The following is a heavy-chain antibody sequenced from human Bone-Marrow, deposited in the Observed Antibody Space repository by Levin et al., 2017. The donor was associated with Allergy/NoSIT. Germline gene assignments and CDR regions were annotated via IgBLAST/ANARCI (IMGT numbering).Heavy chain of an antibody. CDR3: ARTFGVRKTYDMDV. J-gene: IGHJ6*02. CDR1: GYTFSSFG. V-gene: IGHV1-18*01. Sequence: ASVKVSCKASGYTFSSFGLSWVRQAPGQGLEWVGWIGGYNGKTNYAQKFQGRVSVTTDTSTSTAYMELRSLRIDDTAVYYCARTFGVRKTYDMDVWGQGTTVTVSS. D-gene: IGHD3-16*01. CDR2: IGGYNGKT.